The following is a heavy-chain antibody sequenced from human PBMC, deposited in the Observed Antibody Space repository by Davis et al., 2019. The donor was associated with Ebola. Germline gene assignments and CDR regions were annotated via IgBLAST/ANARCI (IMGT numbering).Heavy chain of an antibody. CDR2: IKQDGSEK. J-gene: IGHJ4*02. Sequence: GESLKISCAASGFIFSDYTMNWVRQAPGKGLEWVANIKQDGSEKYYVDSVKGRFTISRDNDKNSLSLQMNGLRAEDTAVYYCARGPSTGNSFTYWGQGTLVTVSS. CDR1: GFIFSDYT. D-gene: IGHD4-23*01. V-gene: IGHV3-7*01. CDR3: ARGPSTGNSFTY.